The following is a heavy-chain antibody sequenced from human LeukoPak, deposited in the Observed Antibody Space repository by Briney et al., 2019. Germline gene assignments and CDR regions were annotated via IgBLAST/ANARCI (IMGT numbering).Heavy chain of an antibody. D-gene: IGHD3-3*01. V-gene: IGHV3-74*01. CDR3: AKADLDLKIYDY. CDR2: INSDGSST. Sequence: PGGSLRLSCAASGFTFSSYWMHWVRQAPGKGLVWVSRINSDGSSTSYADSVKGRFTISRDNARNTLYLQINSLRADDTAIYYCAKADLDLKIYDYWGQGTLVTVSS. J-gene: IGHJ4*02. CDR1: GFTFSSYW.